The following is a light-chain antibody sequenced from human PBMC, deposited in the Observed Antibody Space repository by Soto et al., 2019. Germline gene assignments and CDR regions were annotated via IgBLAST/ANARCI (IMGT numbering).Light chain of an antibody. J-gene: IGKJ1*01. Sequence: VLTQSPATLSLSPGERATLSCRASQNIGNYLAWYQQKPGQAPRLLIYESSSKAAGIPARFSGSGSGTDFTLTISSLEPEDFAVYHCLERSNRPWTFGQGTKVDI. CDR2: ESS. CDR1: QNIGNY. V-gene: IGKV3-11*01. CDR3: LERSNRPWT.